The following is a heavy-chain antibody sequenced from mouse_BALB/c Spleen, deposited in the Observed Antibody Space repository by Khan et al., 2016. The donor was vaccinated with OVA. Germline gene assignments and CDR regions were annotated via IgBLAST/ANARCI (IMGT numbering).Heavy chain of an antibody. CDR1: GFSLTTYG. J-gene: IGHJ3*01. D-gene: IGHD2-4*01. CDR3: ARNYDYDEGLTD. CDR2: IWSVGST. V-gene: IGHV2-2*02. Sequence: QVQLKESGPGLVQPSQSLSITCTVSGFSLTTYGVHWVRQSPGKGLEWLGVIWSVGSTDYNAAFTSRLSISKDNSKSQVFFKMNSLQTNDTAIYYCARNYDYDEGLTDWGQGTLVTVSA.